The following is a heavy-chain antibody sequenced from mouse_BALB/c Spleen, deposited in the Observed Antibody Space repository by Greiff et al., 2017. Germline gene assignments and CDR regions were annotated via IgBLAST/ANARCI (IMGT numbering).Heavy chain of an antibody. D-gene: IGHD1-2*01. CDR3: ASPTTATRGWYFDV. CDR1: GYAFSSSW. J-gene: IGHJ1*01. V-gene: IGHV1-82*01. CDR2: IYPGDGDT. Sequence: VQLQQSGPELVKPGASVKISCKASGYAFSSSWMNWVKQRPGQGLEWIGRIYPGDGDTNYNGKFKGKATLTADKSSSTAYMQLSSLTSVDSAVYFCASPTTATRGWYFDVWGAGTTVTVSS.